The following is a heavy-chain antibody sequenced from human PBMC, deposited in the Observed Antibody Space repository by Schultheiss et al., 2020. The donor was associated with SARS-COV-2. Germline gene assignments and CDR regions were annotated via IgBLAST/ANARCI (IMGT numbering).Heavy chain of an antibody. CDR3: AHSGSYDSPSRGAFDF. CDR1: GFSLSTSGVG. CDR2: IDSDGDK. J-gene: IGHJ3*01. D-gene: IGHD3-22*01. V-gene: IGHV2-70*12. Sequence: SGPTLVKPTQTLTLTCTFSGFSLSTSGVGVGWIRQPPGKALEWLAVIDSDGDKYYNTSLETRLTISKDTSKSQVVLTMTNMDPVDTATYYCAHSGSYDSPSRGAFDFWGQGTMVTVSS.